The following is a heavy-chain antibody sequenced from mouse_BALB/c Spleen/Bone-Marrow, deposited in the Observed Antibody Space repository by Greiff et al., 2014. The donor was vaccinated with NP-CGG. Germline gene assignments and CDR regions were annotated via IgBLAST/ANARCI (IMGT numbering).Heavy chain of an antibody. D-gene: IGHD2-12*01. CDR1: GYTFTDYY. V-gene: IGHV1-26*01. J-gene: IGHJ1*03. Sequence: VQLQQSGMPPSACGTSVKMSCKASGYTFTDYYMKWVKQSHGKSLEWIGDINPINGDTFYNQKFKGKATLTVDKSSGTAYMQLNSLTSEDSAVYYGANRVSLYDAVAIWGRGTTINVSS. CDR3: ANRVSLYDAVAI. CDR2: INPINGDT.